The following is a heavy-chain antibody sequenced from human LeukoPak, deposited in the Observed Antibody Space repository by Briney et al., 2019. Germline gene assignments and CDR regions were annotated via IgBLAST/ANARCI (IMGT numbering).Heavy chain of an antibody. Sequence: PSETLSLTCTVSGGSISSSSYYWGWLRQPPGKGLEWIGSIYYSGSTYYNPSLKSRVTISVDTSKNQFSLKLSSVTAADTAVYYCARWYYDFWSGYADYWGQGTLVTVSS. CDR2: IYYSGST. CDR1: GGSISSSSYY. V-gene: IGHV4-39*07. D-gene: IGHD3-3*01. J-gene: IGHJ4*02. CDR3: ARWYYDFWSGYADY.